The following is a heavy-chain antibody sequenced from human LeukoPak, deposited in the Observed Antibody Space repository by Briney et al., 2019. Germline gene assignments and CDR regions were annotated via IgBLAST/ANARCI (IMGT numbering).Heavy chain of an antibody. CDR3: ARDSGSYSD. D-gene: IGHD1-26*01. Sequence: GGSLRLSCAASGFTFSSYEMNWVRQAPGKGLEWVSFISSSGSTIHYADFVKGRFTTSRDNAKNSVYLQMNSLRAEDTAVYYCARDSGSYSDWGQGTLVTVSS. J-gene: IGHJ4*02. CDR2: ISSSGSTI. V-gene: IGHV3-48*03. CDR1: GFTFSSYE.